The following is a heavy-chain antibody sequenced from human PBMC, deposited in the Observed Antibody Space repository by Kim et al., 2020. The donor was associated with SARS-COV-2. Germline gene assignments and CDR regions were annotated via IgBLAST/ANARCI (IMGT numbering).Heavy chain of an antibody. CDR1: GNTFTSYD. D-gene: IGHD3-10*01. J-gene: IGHJ4*01. CDR2: MNPNSGNT. V-gene: IGHV1-8*01. Sequence: ASVKVSCKASGNTFTSYDINWVRQATGQWLEWMGWMNPNSGNTGYAQEFQGRVIMTRNTSIITAYMELSSLRSEDTAVYYCARWVWGYYFGWGHGTLVTVSS. CDR3: ARWVWGYYFG.